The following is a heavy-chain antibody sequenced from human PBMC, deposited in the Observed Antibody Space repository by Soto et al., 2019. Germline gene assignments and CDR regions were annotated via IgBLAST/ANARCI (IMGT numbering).Heavy chain of an antibody. Sequence: EVQLVESGGGLVQPGRSLRLSCAASGFTFDDYAMHWVRQAPGKGQAWVSGISWNSGSIGYADSVKGRFTISRDNAENSLYLQMNSLRAQDTALYYCAKRNLYSSGWGAIDISGQGTMVTVSS. CDR3: AKRNLYSSGWGAIDI. J-gene: IGHJ3*02. D-gene: IGHD6-19*01. CDR1: GFTFDDYA. CDR2: ISWNSGSI. V-gene: IGHV3-9*01.